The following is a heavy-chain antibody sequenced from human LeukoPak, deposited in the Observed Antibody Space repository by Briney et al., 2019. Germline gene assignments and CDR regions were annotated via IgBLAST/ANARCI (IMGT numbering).Heavy chain of an antibody. CDR2: IRSDGSHK. J-gene: IGHJ4*02. D-gene: IGHD3-3*02. CDR1: GFTFSDYD. V-gene: IGHV3-30*02. Sequence: GGSLRLSCEASGFTFSDYDMHWVHQAPGKGLEWAAFIRSDGSHKYYADSVKGRFTISRDNSKNTLFLQMTSLKAEDTAVYYCAKPPLASDNFDDWGQGTLVTVSS. CDR3: AKPPLASDNFDD.